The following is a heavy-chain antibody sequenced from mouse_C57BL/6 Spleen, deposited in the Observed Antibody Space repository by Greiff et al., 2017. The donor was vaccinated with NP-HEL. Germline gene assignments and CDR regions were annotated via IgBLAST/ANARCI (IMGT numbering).Heavy chain of an antibody. CDR2: IRNKANGYTT. Sequence: EVQRVESGGGLVQPGGSLSLSCAASGFTFTDYYMSWVRQPPGKALEWLGFIRNKANGYTTEYSASVKGRFTISRDNSQSILYLQMNALRAEDSATYYCARLNWDWYFDVWGTGTTVTVSS. V-gene: IGHV7-3*01. CDR1: GFTFTDYY. D-gene: IGHD4-1*02. J-gene: IGHJ1*03. CDR3: ARLNWDWYFDV.